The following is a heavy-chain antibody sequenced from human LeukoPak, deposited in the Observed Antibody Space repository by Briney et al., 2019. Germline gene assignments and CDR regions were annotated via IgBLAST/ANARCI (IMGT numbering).Heavy chain of an antibody. J-gene: IGHJ3*02. D-gene: IGHD3-9*01. CDR3: ARARYVNSFYAFDI. CDR1: GGSITSYY. V-gene: IGHV4-59*01. CDR2: ISKSGNT. Sequence: SGTLSLTCTVSGGSITSYYWSWIRQPPGKGLEWIGYISKSGNTNYSPSLKSRVTIFGDTSKNQFFLRLTSVTAADTAVYYCARARYVNSFYAFDIWGQGTMVTVSS.